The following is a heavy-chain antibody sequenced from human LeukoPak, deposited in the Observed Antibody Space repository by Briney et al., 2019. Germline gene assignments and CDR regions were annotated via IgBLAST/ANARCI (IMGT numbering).Heavy chain of an antibody. J-gene: IGHJ4*02. CDR3: ARDNDSRDPPHFDY. CDR1: GYTFTDYY. V-gene: IGHV1-2*02. Sequence: ASVKVSCKTSGYTFTDYYMHWVRQAPGQVLEWMGWINPNSGGTNYAQRFQGRVTMTRDTSISTAYMELDRLRSDDTAVYYCARDNDSRDPPHFDYWGQGTLVTVSS. D-gene: IGHD3-16*01. CDR2: INPNSGGT.